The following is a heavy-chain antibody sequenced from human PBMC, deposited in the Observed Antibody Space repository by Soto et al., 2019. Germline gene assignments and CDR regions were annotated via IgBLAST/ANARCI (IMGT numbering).Heavy chain of an antibody. D-gene: IGHD4-17*01. CDR2: INHSGST. J-gene: IGHJ6*02. CDR1: GGSFSGYY. V-gene: IGHV4-34*01. CDR3: ARAFGGDYVPTEPYCYYGMDV. Sequence: PSETLSLTCAVYGGSFSGYYWSWIRQPPGKGLEWIGEINHSGSTNYNPSLKSRVTISVDTSKNQFSLKLSSVTAEDTAVYYCARAFGGDYVPTEPYCYYGMDVWGQGTTVTVSS.